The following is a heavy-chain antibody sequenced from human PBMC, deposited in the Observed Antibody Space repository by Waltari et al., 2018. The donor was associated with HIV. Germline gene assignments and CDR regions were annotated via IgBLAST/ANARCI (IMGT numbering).Heavy chain of an antibody. CDR1: GLTFSSYA. V-gene: IGHV3-30*02. CDR3: AKDKRTFGDLYWFFDL. Sequence: QVQLVESGGGVVQPGGSLRLSCAASGLTFSSYAMHWVRQAPGKGLEWVALIRYDGKNKYHGDSVRGRFTISRDNSKNTLYLQMDLLRTEDTAIYYCAKDKRTFGDLYWFFDLWGRGTLVTVSS. D-gene: IGHD4-17*01. CDR2: IRYDGKNK. J-gene: IGHJ2*01.